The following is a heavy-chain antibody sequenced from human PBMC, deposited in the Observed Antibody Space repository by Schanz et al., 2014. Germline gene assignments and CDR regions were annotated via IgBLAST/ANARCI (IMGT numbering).Heavy chain of an antibody. CDR2: ISAFDDKT. Sequence: QVQLVQSAPEVKKPGASVKVSCKASGYSFTTYGLNWVRQAPGQGPEWMGWISAFDDKTDYAQNFQGRLIMTTDTTATTVYMELSSLRSESTAVYICARDGRAAADCDYWGQGTLVNVSS. CDR1: GYSFTTYG. J-gene: IGHJ4*02. D-gene: IGHD6-13*01. V-gene: IGHV1-18*01. CDR3: ARDGRAAADCDY.